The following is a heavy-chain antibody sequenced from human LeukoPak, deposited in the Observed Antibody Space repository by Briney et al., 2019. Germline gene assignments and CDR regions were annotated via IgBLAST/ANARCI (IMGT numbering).Heavy chain of an antibody. V-gene: IGHV4-39*07. D-gene: IGHD1-26*01. CDR2: IYYSGST. J-gene: IGHJ6*03. Sequence: SETLSLTCTVSGGSISSSSYYWGWIRQPPGKGLEWIGGIYYSGSTYYNPSLKSRVTISVDTSKNQFSLKLSSVTAADTAVYYCAISGSYSYYYYYMDVWGQGTVVTVSS. CDR3: AISGSYSYYYYYMDV. CDR1: GGSISSSSYY.